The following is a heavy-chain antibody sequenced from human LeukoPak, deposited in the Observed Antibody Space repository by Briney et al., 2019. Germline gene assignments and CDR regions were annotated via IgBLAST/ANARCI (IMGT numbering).Heavy chain of an antibody. CDR2: IKSKANSYAT. J-gene: IGHJ3*02. CDR1: GFTFSGSA. Sequence: GGYLKLSCAASGFTFSGSAMHWVRQASGKGLEWVGCIKSKANSYATAYAASVKGRFTISRDDSKNTAYLQMNSLKTEDTAVYYCTRRGPSSGWWVAPAFDIWGQGTMVTVSS. V-gene: IGHV3-73*01. D-gene: IGHD6-19*01. CDR3: TRRGPSSGWWVAPAFDI.